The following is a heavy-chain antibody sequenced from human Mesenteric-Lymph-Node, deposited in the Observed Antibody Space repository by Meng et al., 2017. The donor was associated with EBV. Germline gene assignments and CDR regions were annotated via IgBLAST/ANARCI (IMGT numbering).Heavy chain of an antibody. J-gene: IGHJ4*02. Sequence: VQLLESGGGLVQPGGSLRLSCGVSGFTFSNYDMSWVRQAPGKGLEWVSGISGSGGSTHYADSVKGRFTMSRDNPGNTLFLQMNSLRVEDTAVYYCANVPYGYWGQGTLVTVSS. CDR3: ANVPYGY. D-gene: IGHD2-2*01. CDR2: ISGSGGST. V-gene: IGHV3-23*01. CDR1: GFTFSNYD.